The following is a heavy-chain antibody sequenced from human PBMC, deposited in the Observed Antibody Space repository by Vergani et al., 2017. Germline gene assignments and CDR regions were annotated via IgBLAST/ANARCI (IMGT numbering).Heavy chain of an antibody. J-gene: IGHJ2*01. CDR3: ARVQNYIVVVPAAKSLITDWYFDL. D-gene: IGHD2-2*01. CDR2: INHSGST. V-gene: IGHV4-34*01. Sequence: QVQLQQWGAGLLKPSETLSLTCAVYGGSFSGYYWSWIRQPPGKGLEWIGEINHSGSTNYNPSLKSRVTISVDTSTNQFSLKLSSVTSADTAVYYCARVQNYIVVVPAAKSLITDWYFDLWGRGTLVTVSS. CDR1: GGSFSGYY.